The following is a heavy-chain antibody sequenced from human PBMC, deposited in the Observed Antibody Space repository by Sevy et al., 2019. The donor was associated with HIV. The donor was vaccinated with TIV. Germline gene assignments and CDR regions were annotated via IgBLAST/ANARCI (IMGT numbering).Heavy chain of an antibody. CDR3: ARHQGSVVVTANLVGGYYYYGMDV. V-gene: IGHV3-21*01. D-gene: IGHD2-21*02. J-gene: IGHJ6*02. Sequence: GGSLRLSCAASGFTFSSYSMNWVRQAPGKGLEWVSSISSSSSYIYYADPVKGRFTTSRDNAKNSLFLQMNSLRAEDTAVYYCARHQGSVVVTANLVGGYYYYGMDVWGQGTTVTVSS. CDR2: ISSSSSYI. CDR1: GFTFSSYS.